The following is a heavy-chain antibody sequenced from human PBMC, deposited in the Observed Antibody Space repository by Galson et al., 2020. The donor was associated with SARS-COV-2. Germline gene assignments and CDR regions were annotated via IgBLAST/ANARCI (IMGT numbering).Heavy chain of an antibody. CDR3: ATAQRSLSLRAVMGLYFDY. CDR2: FDPEDGEL. D-gene: IGHD2-21*01. J-gene: IGHJ4*02. V-gene: IGHV1-24*01. CDR1: GNTPTGLS. Sequence: ASVKVSCKASGNTPTGLSLHWVRQAPGQGLEWMGGFDPEDGELIYAEKFQGRVTVTADKSTDTPYMELSGLRSEDTAVYYCATAQRSLSLRAVMGLYFDYWGQGTRVTVSS.